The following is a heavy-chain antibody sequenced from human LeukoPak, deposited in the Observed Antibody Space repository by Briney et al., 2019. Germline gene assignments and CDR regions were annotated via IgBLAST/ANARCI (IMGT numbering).Heavy chain of an antibody. J-gene: IGHJ5*02. V-gene: IGHV1-69*04. Sequence: GASVEVSCKASGYTFTNYGISWVRQAPGQGLEWMGRIIPILGIANYAQKFQGRVTITADKSTSTAYMELSSLRSEDTAVYYCARVNHPYSSSWYTRGQNWFDPWGQGTLVTVSS. CDR1: GYTFTNYG. D-gene: IGHD6-13*01. CDR3: ARVNHPYSSSWYTRGQNWFDP. CDR2: IIPILGIA.